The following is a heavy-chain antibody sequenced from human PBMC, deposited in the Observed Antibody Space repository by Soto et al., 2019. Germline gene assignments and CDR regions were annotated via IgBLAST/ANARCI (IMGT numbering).Heavy chain of an antibody. CDR2: IDPSDSYT. D-gene: IGHD3-22*01. J-gene: IGHJ4*02. Sequence: GESLKISCKGSGYSFTSYWISWVRQMPGKGLEWMGRIDPSDSYTNYSPSFQGHVTISADKSISTAYLQWSSLKASDTAMYYCARHLHLPWYDCSGYYYPPDYWGQGTLVTVSS. CDR3: ARHLHLPWYDCSGYYYPPDY. CDR1: GYSFTSYW. V-gene: IGHV5-10-1*01.